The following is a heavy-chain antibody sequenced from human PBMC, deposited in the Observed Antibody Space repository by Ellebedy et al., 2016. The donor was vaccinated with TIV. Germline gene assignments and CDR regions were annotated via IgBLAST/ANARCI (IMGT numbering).Heavy chain of an antibody. CDR1: GFTFDSYA. CDR2: ISHDGSSQ. CDR3: ARDVDKRSGWYGGAAY. Sequence: PGGSLRLSCVASGFTFDSYAMHWVRQAPGKGLEWVAVISHDGSSQYYADSVKGRFTVSRDNSMTTVYLEMNSLRAEDTALYYCARDVDKRSGWYGGAAYWGQGTQVTVSS. J-gene: IGHJ4*02. D-gene: IGHD6-19*01. V-gene: IGHV3-30-3*01.